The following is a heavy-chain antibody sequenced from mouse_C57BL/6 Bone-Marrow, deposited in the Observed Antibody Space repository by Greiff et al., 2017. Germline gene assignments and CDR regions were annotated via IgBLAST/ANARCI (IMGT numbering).Heavy chain of an antibody. D-gene: IGHD3-3*01. Sequence: VQLQQSGPELVKPGASVKISCKASGYAFSSSWMNWVKQRPGKGLEWIGRIYPGDGGTNYNGKFKGKATLTADKSSSTAYKQLRSLTSEDSAVYFCARRAGLDYWGQGTTLTVSS. CDR1: GYAFSSSW. V-gene: IGHV1-82*01. CDR2: IYPGDGGT. J-gene: IGHJ2*01. CDR3: ARRAGLDY.